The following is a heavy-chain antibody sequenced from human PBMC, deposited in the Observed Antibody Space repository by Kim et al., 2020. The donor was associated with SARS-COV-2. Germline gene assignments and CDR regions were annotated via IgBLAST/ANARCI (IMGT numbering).Heavy chain of an antibody. V-gene: IGHV3-30*04. Sequence: GGSLRLSCAASGFTFSSYAMHWVRQAPGKGLEWVAVISYDGSNKYYADSVKGRFTISRDNSKSTLYLQMNSLGAEDTAVYYCARGSGGESTGGFGFGGQG. CDR2: ISYDGSNK. CDR1: GFTFSSYA. D-gene: IGHD2-15*01. CDR3: ARGSGGESTGGFGF. J-gene: IGHJ4*02.